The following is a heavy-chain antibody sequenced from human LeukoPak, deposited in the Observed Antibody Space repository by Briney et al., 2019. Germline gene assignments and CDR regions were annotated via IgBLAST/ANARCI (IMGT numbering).Heavy chain of an antibody. V-gene: IGHV4-4*02. Sequence: SETLSLTCAVSGGSISSSNWWSWVRQPPGKGLEWIGEINHSGSTNYNPSLKSRVTISVDTSKNQFSLKLSSVTAADTAVYYCARRVTMVRGYFDYWGQGTLVTVSS. CDR3: ARRVTMVRGYFDY. CDR2: INHSGST. J-gene: IGHJ4*02. CDR1: GGSISSSNW. D-gene: IGHD3-10*01.